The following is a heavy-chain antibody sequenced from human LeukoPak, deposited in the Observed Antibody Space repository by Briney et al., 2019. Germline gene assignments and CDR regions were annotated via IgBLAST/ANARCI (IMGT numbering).Heavy chain of an antibody. CDR2: ISYSGST. D-gene: IGHD1-1*01. Sequence: PSETLSLTCTVSGGSISSYYWTRIRQPPGRGLEWIGYISYSGSTNFNPSLKSRVTISVDTSKNQFSLKLSSVTAADTAVYYCAREGTAGTNLNWFDPWGQGTLVTVSS. J-gene: IGHJ5*02. CDR3: AREGTAGTNLNWFDP. V-gene: IGHV4-59*01. CDR1: GGSISSYY.